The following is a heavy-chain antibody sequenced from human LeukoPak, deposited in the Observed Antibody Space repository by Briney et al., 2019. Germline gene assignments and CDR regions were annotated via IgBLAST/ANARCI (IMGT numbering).Heavy chain of an antibody. CDR1: GFTFSSYA. CDR3: ASFMVVVAT. J-gene: IGHJ4*02. CDR2: ISCDGSNK. Sequence: GGSLRLSCAASGFTFSSYAMHWVRQAPGKGLEWVAVISCDGSNKYYADSVMGRFTISRDNAKNSLYLQMNSLRAEDTAAYYCASFMVVVATWGQGTLVTVSS. V-gene: IGHV3-30*04. D-gene: IGHD5-12*01.